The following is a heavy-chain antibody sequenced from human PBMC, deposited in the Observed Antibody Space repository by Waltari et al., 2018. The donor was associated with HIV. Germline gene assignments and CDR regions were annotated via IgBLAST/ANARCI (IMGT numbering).Heavy chain of an antibody. CDR2: LYHSGDT. Sequence: QVQLQESGPGLVTPSETLSLTCAVSGYSISSGYYWGWIRQPPGKGLEWIGSLYHSGDTYSSPALKSRTSISLDTSRNHFSLRLSSVTAADTAVYFCARAVLRYFDNWFDPWGQGTLVTVS. CDR3: ARAVLRYFDNWFDP. V-gene: IGHV4-38-2*01. J-gene: IGHJ5*02. D-gene: IGHD3-9*01. CDR1: GYSISSGYY.